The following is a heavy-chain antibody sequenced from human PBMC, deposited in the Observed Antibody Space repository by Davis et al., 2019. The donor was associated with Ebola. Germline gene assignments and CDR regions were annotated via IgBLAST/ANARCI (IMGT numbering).Heavy chain of an antibody. V-gene: IGHV4-61*01. J-gene: IGHJ4*02. D-gene: IGHD3-22*01. CDR1: GGSVNSGSYY. Sequence: MPSETLSLTCTVSGGSVNSGSYYWTWIRQPPGKGLEWIGNVYYSGTTTYNPSLKSPVTISVDTSENQFSLNLISVTAADTAVYYCARVGYYDSSGFYWGQGTLVTVSS. CDR3: ARVGYYDSSGFY. CDR2: VYYSGTT.